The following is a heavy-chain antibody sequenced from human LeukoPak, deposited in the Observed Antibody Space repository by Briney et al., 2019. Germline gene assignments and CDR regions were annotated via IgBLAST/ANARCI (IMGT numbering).Heavy chain of an antibody. CDR1: GFTFSSYG. Sequence: PGGSLRLSCAASGFTFSSYGMSWVRQAPGKGLEWVSAISGSGGSTYYADSVKGRFTISRDNSKNTLYLQMNSLRAEDTAVYYCAKVGKPYSRLLWFGELLFDPWGQGTLVTVSS. J-gene: IGHJ5*02. CDR2: ISGSGGST. CDR3: AKVGKPYSRLLWFGELLFDP. V-gene: IGHV3-23*01. D-gene: IGHD3-10*01.